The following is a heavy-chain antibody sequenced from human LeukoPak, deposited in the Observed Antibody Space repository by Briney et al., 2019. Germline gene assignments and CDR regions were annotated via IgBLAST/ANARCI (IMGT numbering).Heavy chain of an antibody. V-gene: IGHV5-10-1*01. CDR3: AGAGIAVAGNAEYFQH. Sequence: GESLKISCKGSGYSFTSYWISWVRQMPGKGLEWMGRIDPSDSYTNYSPSFQGHVTISADKSISTAYLQRSSLKASDTATYYCAGAGIAVAGNAEYFQHWGQGTLVTVSS. J-gene: IGHJ1*01. D-gene: IGHD6-19*01. CDR2: IDPSDSYT. CDR1: GYSFTSYW.